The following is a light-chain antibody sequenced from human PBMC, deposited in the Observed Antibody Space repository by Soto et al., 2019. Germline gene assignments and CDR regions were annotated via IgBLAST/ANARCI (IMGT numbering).Light chain of an antibody. Sequence: SYELTQAPSVSVAPGQTASITCGANNIGVRSVHWHQKKPGLAPVLVVYDDDARPSGIPGRFSGSNSGNTATLTITRVEAGDEADYYCQVWDDSRDQQVFGGGTKVTVL. V-gene: IGLV3-21*02. CDR2: DDD. CDR3: QVWDDSRDQQV. CDR1: NIGVRS. J-gene: IGLJ3*02.